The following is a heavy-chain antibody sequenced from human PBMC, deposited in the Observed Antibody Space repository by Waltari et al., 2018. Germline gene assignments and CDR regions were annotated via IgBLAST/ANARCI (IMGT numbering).Heavy chain of an antibody. CDR3: ARGNYCSGGSCPDY. CDR2: INHSGRI. CDR1: GGSFSGSY. Sequence: QVQLQQWGAGLLKPSETLSPTFAVYGGSFSGSYWSWFRPPLGKGLEWIGEINHSGRINYNPSLKSRVTIAIDTSKNQFSLRLTSVTAADTAVYYCARGNYCSGGSCPDYWGQGTLVTVSS. V-gene: IGHV4-34*01. D-gene: IGHD2-15*01. J-gene: IGHJ4*02.